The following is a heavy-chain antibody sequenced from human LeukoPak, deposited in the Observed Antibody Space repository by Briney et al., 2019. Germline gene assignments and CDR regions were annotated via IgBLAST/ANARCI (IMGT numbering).Heavy chain of an antibody. J-gene: IGHJ6*02. D-gene: IGHD2-15*01. Sequence: SETLSLTCTVSGGSISSYYWSWTRQPPGKGLEWIGYIYYSGSTNYNPSLKSRVTISVDTSKNQFSLKLSSVTAADTAVYYCARLPTYCSGGSCYYYYYGMDVWGQGTTVTVSS. V-gene: IGHV4-59*08. CDR1: GGSISSYY. CDR2: IYYSGST. CDR3: ARLPTYCSGGSCYYYYYGMDV.